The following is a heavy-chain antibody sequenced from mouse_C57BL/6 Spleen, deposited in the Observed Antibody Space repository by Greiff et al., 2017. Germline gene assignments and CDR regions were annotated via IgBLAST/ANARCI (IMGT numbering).Heavy chain of an antibody. J-gene: IGHJ3*01. CDR1: GYSITSGYD. CDR3: ARSLGPEFAY. D-gene: IGHD4-1*01. CDR2: ISYSGST. V-gene: IGHV3-1*01. Sequence: VQLQQSGPGMVKPSQSLSLTCTVTGYSITSGYDWHWIRHFPGNKLEWMGYISYSGSTNYNPSLKSRISITHDTSKNHFFLKLNSVTTEDTATDYCARSLGPEFAYWGQGTLVTVSA.